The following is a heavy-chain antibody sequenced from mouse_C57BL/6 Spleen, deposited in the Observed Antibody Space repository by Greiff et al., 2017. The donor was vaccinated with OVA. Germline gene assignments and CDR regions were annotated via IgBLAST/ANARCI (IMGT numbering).Heavy chain of an antibody. V-gene: IGHV1-59*01. J-gene: IGHJ4*01. D-gene: IGHD2-1*01. CDR2: IDPSDSYT. CDR3: ARGGPYGNYGDYAMDY. Sequence: QVQLQQPGAELVRPGPSVKLSCKASGYTFTSYWIHWVKQRPGQGLEWIGVIDPSDSYTNYNQKFKGKATLTVDTSSSTAYMQLSSLTSEDSAVYYCARGGPYGNYGDYAMDYWGQGTSVTVSS. CDR1: GYTFTSYW.